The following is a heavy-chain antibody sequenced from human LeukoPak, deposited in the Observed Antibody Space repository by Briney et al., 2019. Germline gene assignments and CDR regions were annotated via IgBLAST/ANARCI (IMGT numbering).Heavy chain of an antibody. D-gene: IGHD2-2*01. CDR3: AKDRNQLPIDY. J-gene: IGHJ4*02. V-gene: IGHV3-23*01. CDR1: GFTFSSYA. CDR2: IIGSGGST. Sequence: GGSLRLSCAASGFTFSSYAMSWVRQAPGKGLDGVSAIIGSGGSTYYADSVKGRFTISRDNSKNTLYLQMNSLRAEDTAVYYCAKDRNQLPIDYWGQGTLVTVSS.